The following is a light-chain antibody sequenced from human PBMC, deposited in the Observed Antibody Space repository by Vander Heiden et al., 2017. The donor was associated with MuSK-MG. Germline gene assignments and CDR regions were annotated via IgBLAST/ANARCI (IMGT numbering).Light chain of an antibody. CDR2: GAS. CDR3: QQYNNWPPWT. V-gene: IGKV3-15*01. Sequence: EVVVAQSPATLSVSPGERVTLSCRASQSVRSNLAWYQQKPGQPPRLLIYGASTRATGVPARFSGSGYATEFTLTISNRQSEDFAVYYCQQYNNWPPWTFGQGTKVEIK. CDR1: QSVRSN. J-gene: IGKJ1*01.